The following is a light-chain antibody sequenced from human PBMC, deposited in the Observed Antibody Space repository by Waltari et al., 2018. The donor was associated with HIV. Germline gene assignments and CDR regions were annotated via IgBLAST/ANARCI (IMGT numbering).Light chain of an antibody. CDR2: GND. V-gene: IGLV3-19*01. CDR1: SLRNYY. J-gene: IGLJ1*01. Sequence: SSELTQDPAVSVALGQTVRITCHGDSLRNYYASGYQQKPGQAPVIVIYGNDNRPSGIPDRVSGYSSVNTASLTITGAQAEDEADYYCNCRDSSGLYVFGTGTKVTVL. CDR3: NCRDSSGLYV.